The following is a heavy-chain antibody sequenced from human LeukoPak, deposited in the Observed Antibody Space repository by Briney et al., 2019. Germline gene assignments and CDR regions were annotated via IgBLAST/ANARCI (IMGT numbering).Heavy chain of an antibody. V-gene: IGHV4-34*01. CDR3: ARGGSGSYVYGT. CDR2: INHSGST. CDR1: GGSFSGYY. J-gene: IGHJ3*01. Sequence: SETLSLTCAVYGGSFSGYYWSWIRQPPGKGLEWIGEINHSGSTNYNPSLKSRVTISVDTSKNQFSLKLSSVTAADTAVHYCARGGSGSYVYGTWGQGTMVTVSS. D-gene: IGHD1-26*01.